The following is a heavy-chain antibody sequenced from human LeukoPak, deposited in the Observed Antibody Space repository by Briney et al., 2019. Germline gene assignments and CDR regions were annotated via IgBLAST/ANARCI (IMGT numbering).Heavy chain of an antibody. D-gene: IGHD3-3*01. V-gene: IGHV4-39*01. CDR3: ARHHYDFWSGYSTPYYFDY. CDR2: IYYSGST. CDR1: GFTFSSYW. Sequence: PGGSLRLSCAASGFTFSSYWMHWVRQAPGKGLEWIGSIYYSGSTYYNPSLKSRVTISVDTSKNHFSLKLSSVTAADTAVYYCARHHYDFWSGYSTPYYFDYWGQGTLVTVSS. J-gene: IGHJ4*02.